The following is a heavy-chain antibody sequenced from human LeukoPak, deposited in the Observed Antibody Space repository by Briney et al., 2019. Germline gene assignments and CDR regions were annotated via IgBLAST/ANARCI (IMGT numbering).Heavy chain of an antibody. CDR3: ARDSLYDSSGYSPKFDY. V-gene: IGHV3-7*01. CDR2: LKQDGSEK. CDR1: GFTFSSYR. Sequence: GGSLRLSCAASGFTFSSYRMSWVRQAPGKGLEWVANLKQDGSEKYYVDSVKGRFTISRDNAKNSLYLQMNSLRAEDTAVYYCARDSLYDSSGYSPKFDYWGRGTLVTVSS. J-gene: IGHJ4*02. D-gene: IGHD3-22*01.